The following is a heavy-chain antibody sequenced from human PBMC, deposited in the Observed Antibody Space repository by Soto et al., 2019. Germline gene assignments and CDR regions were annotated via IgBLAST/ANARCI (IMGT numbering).Heavy chain of an antibody. J-gene: IGHJ5*02. D-gene: IGHD5-18*01. V-gene: IGHV4-59*01. Sequence: SETMPLTCTVSGGSIRSYYWNWIRQPSGKRLEWLGYFVYSGSTFYNPSLKSRVTISIQSSKRQFSLQLTSVTAAYTAVYYCSRGESDTSMVDAWGQGTLVTVDS. CDR1: GGSIRSYY. CDR3: SRGESDTSMVDA. CDR2: FVYSGST.